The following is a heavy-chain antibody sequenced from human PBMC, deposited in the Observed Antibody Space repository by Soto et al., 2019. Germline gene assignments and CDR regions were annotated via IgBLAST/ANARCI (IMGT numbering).Heavy chain of an antibody. J-gene: IGHJ5*02. D-gene: IGHD6-13*01. Sequence: GGSLRLSCAASGFTFSSYWMHWVRQAPGKGLVWVSRINSDGSSTSYADSVKGRFTISRDNAKNTLYLQMNSLRAEDTALYYCARSNGIAAAGGWFDPWGQGTLVTVSS. CDR3: ARSNGIAAAGGWFDP. CDR1: GFTFSSYW. V-gene: IGHV3-74*01. CDR2: INSDGSST.